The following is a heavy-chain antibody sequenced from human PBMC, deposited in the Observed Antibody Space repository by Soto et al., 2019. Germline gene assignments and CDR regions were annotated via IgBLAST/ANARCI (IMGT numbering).Heavy chain of an antibody. D-gene: IGHD6-13*01. CDR3: ARVQDAGPETYYFDY. CDR2: ISSSSSYI. J-gene: IGHJ4*02. CDR1: GFTFSSYS. V-gene: IGHV3-21*01. Sequence: GGSLRLSCAASGFTFSSYSMNWVRQAPGKGLEWVSSISSSSSYIYYADSVKGRFTISRDNAKNSLYLQMNSLRAEDTAVYYCARVQDAGPETYYFDYWGQGTLVTVSS.